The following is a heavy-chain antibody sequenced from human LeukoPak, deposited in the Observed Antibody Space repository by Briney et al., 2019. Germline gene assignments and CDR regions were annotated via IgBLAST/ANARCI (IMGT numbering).Heavy chain of an antibody. D-gene: IGHD3-10*01. CDR1: GGSISSYY. Sequence: SETLSVNCTVSGGSISSYYWSWIRQPAGKGLEWIGRIYTSGSTNYNPSLKSRVTMSVDTSKNQFSLKLNSVTAADTAVYYCARHSLTTVRGLICYAFDIWGQGTMVTVSS. CDR2: IYTSGST. CDR3: ARHSLTTVRGLICYAFDI. J-gene: IGHJ3*02. V-gene: IGHV4-4*07.